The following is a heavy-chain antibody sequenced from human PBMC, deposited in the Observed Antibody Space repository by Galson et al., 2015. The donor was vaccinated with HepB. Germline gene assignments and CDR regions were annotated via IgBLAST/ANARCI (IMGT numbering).Heavy chain of an antibody. CDR2: ISYDGSNK. J-gene: IGHJ4*02. CDR1: GFTFSSYA. CDR3: AREAYSSSCIDY. V-gene: IGHV3-30-3*01. Sequence: SLRLSCAASGFTFSSYAMHWVRQAPGKGLEWVAVISYDGSNKYYADSVKGRFTISRDNSKNTLYLQMNSLRAEDTAVYYCAREAYSSSCIDYWGQGTLVTVSS. D-gene: IGHD6-13*01.